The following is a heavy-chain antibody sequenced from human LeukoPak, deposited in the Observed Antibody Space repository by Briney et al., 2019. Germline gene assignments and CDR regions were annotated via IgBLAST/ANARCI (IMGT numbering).Heavy chain of an antibody. CDR1: GFTFSSYD. J-gene: IGHJ3*02. D-gene: IGHD2-15*01. Sequence: PGGSLRLSCAASGFTFSSYDKNCGRQAPGGGRVGVANIKQDGSEKHYVDSVKGRFTISRDNAKNSLYVQMNSLRAEDTAVYYCARQWLLYDAFDIWGQGTLVTVSS. CDR2: IKQDGSEK. V-gene: IGHV3-7*03. CDR3: ARQWLLYDAFDI.